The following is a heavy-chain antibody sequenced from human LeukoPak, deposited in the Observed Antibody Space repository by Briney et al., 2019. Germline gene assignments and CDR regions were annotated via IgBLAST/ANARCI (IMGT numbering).Heavy chain of an antibody. V-gene: IGHV4-61*02. D-gene: IGHD2-15*01. CDR2: IYTSGST. CDR3: ARTYRGYCSGGSCYSSIYYYYMDV. Sequence: SQTLSLTCTVSGGSISSDSYYWSWIRQPAGKGLEWIGRIYTSGSTNYNPSLKSRVTISVDTSKNQFSLNLSSVTAADTAVSYCARTYRGYCSGGSCYSSIYYYYMDVWGKGTTVTVSS. CDR1: GGSISSDSYY. J-gene: IGHJ6*03.